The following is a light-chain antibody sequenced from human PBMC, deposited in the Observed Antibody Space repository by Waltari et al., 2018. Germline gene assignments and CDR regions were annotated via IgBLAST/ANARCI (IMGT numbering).Light chain of an antibody. CDR1: SSDFGSYDR. V-gene: IGLV2-18*02. CDR3: SSFTSSSTWV. J-gene: IGLJ3*02. Sequence: QSALTQPPSVSASPGQSVTIPCTGPSSDFGSYDRVPWYQQPPGTAPKLLISEVTNRPSGVPDRFSGSKSGNTAFLTISGLQAGDEADYYCSSFTSSSTWVFGGGTKLTVL. CDR2: EVT.